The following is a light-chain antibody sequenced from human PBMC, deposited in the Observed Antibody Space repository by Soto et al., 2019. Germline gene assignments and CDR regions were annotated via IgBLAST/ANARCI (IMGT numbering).Light chain of an antibody. CDR2: GNS. J-gene: IGLJ2*01. CDR1: SYNIGAGYD. Sequence: QLVLTQPPSVSGAPGQRVTISCTGNSYNIGAGYDVHWYQQLPGTAPKLLIYGNSNRPSGVPDRFSGSKSGTSASLAITGLQAEDEADYYCQSYDSSLSVSVVFGGGTKLTVL. V-gene: IGLV1-40*01. CDR3: QSYDSSLSVSVV.